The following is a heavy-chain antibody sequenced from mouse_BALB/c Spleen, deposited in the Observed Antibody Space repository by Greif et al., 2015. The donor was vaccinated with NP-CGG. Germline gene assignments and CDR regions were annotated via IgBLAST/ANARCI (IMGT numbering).Heavy chain of an antibody. J-gene: IGHJ4*01. CDR3: ARSRGNDGYYGYAMDY. CDR2: ISTYYGDA. CDR1: GYTFTDYA. V-gene: IGHV1S137*01. D-gene: IGHD2-3*01. Sequence: LVESGAELVRPGVSVKISCKGSGYTFTDYAMHWVKQSHAKSLEWIGVISTYYGDASYNQKFKGKATMTVDKSSSTAYMELARLTSEDSAIYYCARSRGNDGYYGYAMDYWGQGTSVTVSS.